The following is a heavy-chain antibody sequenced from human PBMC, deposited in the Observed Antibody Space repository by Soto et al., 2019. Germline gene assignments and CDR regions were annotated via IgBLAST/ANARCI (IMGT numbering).Heavy chain of an antibody. CDR1: GFTFSRYW. CDR3: ARDGGGFGELFSVHYHYGMDV. J-gene: IGHJ6*02. CDR2: INSDGSST. D-gene: IGHD3-10*01. Sequence: VGSLRLSCAASGFTFSRYWMHWVGQAPGKGLVWVSRINSDGSSTSYADSVKGRFTISRDNAKNTLYLQMNSLRAEDTAVYYCARDGGGFGELFSVHYHYGMDVWGQGTTVTVSS. V-gene: IGHV3-74*01.